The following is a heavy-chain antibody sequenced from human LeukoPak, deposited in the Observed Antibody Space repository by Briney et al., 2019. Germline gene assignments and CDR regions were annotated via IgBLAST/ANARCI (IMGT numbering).Heavy chain of an antibody. D-gene: IGHD1-1*01. CDR3: ARDSPGTTASDY. V-gene: IGHV3-11*06. Sequence: GESLKISCAASTFTFSDYYMSWIRQAPGKGLEWVSYISGSSAYTNYADSVKGRFTISRDNTKNSLFLQMNSLRAEDTAVYYCARDSPGTTASDYWGQGTPVTVSS. CDR1: TFTFSDYY. J-gene: IGHJ4*02. CDR2: ISGSSAYT.